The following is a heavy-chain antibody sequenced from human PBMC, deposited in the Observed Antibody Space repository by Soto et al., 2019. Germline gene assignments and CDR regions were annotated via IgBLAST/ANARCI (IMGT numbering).Heavy chain of an antibody. CDR1: GGTFSRYA. Sequence: SVKVSCKASGGTFSRYAISWVRQAPGQGLEWMGGIIPIFGTANYAQKFQGRVTITADESTSTAYMELSSLRSEDTAVYHCARKKWELRNLCGMDVWGQGTMVTVSS. D-gene: IGHD1-26*01. V-gene: IGHV1-69*13. CDR2: IIPIFGTA. CDR3: ARKKWELRNLCGMDV. J-gene: IGHJ6*02.